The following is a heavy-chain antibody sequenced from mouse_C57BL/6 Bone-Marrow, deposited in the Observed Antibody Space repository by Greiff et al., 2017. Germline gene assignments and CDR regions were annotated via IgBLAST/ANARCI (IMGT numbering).Heavy chain of an antibody. V-gene: IGHV1-81*01. Sequence: VQLQQSGAELARPGASVKLSCKASGYTFTSYGISWVKQRTGQGLVWIGEIYPRSGNTYYNEKFKGKATLTADKSSSTAYMELRRLTSEDSAVYFCARERATIVTPWYFDVWGTGTTVTVSS. J-gene: IGHJ1*03. CDR1: GYTFTSYG. CDR2: IYPRSGNT. D-gene: IGHD2-5*01. CDR3: ARERATIVTPWYFDV.